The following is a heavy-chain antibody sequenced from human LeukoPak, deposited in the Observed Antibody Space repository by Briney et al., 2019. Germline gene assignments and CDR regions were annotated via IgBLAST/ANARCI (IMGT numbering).Heavy chain of an antibody. D-gene: IGHD3-22*01. CDR2: VADDGKDK. Sequence: PGNSLRLSCAASGFTFSTYPMHWARQAPGKGLEWVAVVADDGKDKHYVESVKGRFTISRDNSKNTLYLQMNSLRAEDTAVYYCARQITYYYDSSGYYIDYWGQGTLVTVSS. J-gene: IGHJ4*02. V-gene: IGHV3-30*14. CDR1: GFTFSTYP. CDR3: ARQITYYYDSSGYYIDY.